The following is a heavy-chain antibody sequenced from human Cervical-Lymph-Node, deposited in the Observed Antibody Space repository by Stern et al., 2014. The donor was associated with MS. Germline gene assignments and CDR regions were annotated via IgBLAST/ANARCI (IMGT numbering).Heavy chain of an antibody. CDR2: IYPGDSDT. J-gene: IGHJ5*02. Sequence: VKLVQSGAEVKKPGESLKISCKTSGYKFTNQWIAWVRPMPGNGLDFMGIIYPGDSDTRYNPSFQGQVTISADKSINTAYLQWSSLKASDTAMYYCATHPVGPWGQGTLVTVSS. V-gene: IGHV5-51*01. CDR3: ATHPVGP. CDR1: GYKFTNQW.